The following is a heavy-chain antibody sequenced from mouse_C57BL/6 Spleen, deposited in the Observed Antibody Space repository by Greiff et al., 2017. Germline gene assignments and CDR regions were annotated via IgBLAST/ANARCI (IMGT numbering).Heavy chain of an antibody. CDR3: ARWDYSNFDFDY. D-gene: IGHD2-5*01. J-gene: IGHJ2*01. V-gene: IGHV1-42*01. Sequence: EVKLQESGPELVKPGASVKISCKASGYSFTGYYMNWVKQSPEKSLEWIGEINPSTGGTTYNQKFKAKATLTVDKSSSTAYMQLKSLTSEDSAVYYCARWDYSNFDFDYWGQGTTLTVSS. CDR2: INPSTGGT. CDR1: GYSFTGYY.